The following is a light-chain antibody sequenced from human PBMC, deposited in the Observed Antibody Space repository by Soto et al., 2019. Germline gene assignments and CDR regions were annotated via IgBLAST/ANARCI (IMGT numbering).Light chain of an antibody. J-gene: IGKJ1*01. V-gene: IGKV1-5*03. CDR2: KES. CDR1: QSISSW. Sequence: DIQMTQSPSTLSASVGDRVTITCRASQSISSWLAWYQQKPGKAPKLLIYKESSLESGVPSRFSGSGSGTEFTLTITDLQPEDFATYYCQQYNDYPWTFGQGTKVDIK. CDR3: QQYNDYPWT.